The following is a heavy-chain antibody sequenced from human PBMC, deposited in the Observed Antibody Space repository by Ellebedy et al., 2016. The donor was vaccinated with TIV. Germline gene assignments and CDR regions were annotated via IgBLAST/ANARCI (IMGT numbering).Heavy chain of an antibody. J-gene: IGHJ6*02. D-gene: IGHD3-9*01. CDR2: ISSSGSTI. Sequence: PGGSLRLSCAASGFTFSSYEMNWVRQAPGKGLELVSYISSSGSTIYYADSVKGRFTISRDNAKNSLYLQMNSLRAEDTAVYYCARDSDISDYYYGMDVWGQGTTVTVSS. CDR1: GFTFSSYE. V-gene: IGHV3-48*03. CDR3: ARDSDISDYYYGMDV.